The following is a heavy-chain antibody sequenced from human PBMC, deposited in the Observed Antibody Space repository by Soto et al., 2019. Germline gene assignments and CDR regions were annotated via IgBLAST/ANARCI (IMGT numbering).Heavy chain of an antibody. CDR1: GYTFTSYG. J-gene: IGHJ4*02. Sequence: QVQLVQSGAEVKKPGASVKVSCKASGYTFTSYGISWVRQAPGQGLEWMGWISAYNGNSNYAQKLQGRVTMTTDTYSRAAYLELRSLRHDDTAVDYCARLVQTPTLEQLVHNYWGQGTLVTVSS. D-gene: IGHD6-13*01. V-gene: IGHV1-18*01. CDR3: ARLVQTPTLEQLVHNY. CDR2: ISAYNGNS.